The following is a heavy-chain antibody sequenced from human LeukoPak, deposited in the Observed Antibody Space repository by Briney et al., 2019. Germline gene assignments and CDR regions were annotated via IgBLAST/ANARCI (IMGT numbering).Heavy chain of an antibody. Sequence: GGSLRLSCAASGFTFSSYAMHWVRQAPGKGLEYVSAISSNGGSTYYANPVKGRFTISRDNSKNTLYLQMGSLRAEDMAVYYCARSPDFWSGYYLIHTYYYYMDVWGKGTTVTVSS. CDR1: GFTFSSYA. CDR3: ARSPDFWSGYYLIHTYYYYMDV. D-gene: IGHD3-3*01. J-gene: IGHJ6*03. CDR2: ISSNGGST. V-gene: IGHV3-64*01.